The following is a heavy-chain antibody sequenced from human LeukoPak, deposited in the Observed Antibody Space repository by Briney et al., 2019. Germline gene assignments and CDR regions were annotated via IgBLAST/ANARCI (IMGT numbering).Heavy chain of an antibody. CDR1: GYTFTSYD. CDR3: ARDSGSYFPIDAFDI. Sequence: GASVKVSCKASGYTFTSYDINWVRQATGQGLEWMGWMNPNSGNTGYAQKFQGRVTMTRDTSISTAYMELSRLRSDDTAVYYCARDSGSYFPIDAFDIWGQGTMVTVSS. CDR2: MNPNSGNT. V-gene: IGHV1-8*01. D-gene: IGHD1-26*01. J-gene: IGHJ3*02.